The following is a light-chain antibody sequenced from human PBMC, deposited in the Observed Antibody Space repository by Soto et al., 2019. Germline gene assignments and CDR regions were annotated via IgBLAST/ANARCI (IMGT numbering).Light chain of an antibody. J-gene: IGLJ2*01. V-gene: IGLV2-14*01. CDR1: SSDIGAYNY. CDR2: GVT. CDR3: SSYTTSSTLG. Sequence: QSVRTQPASVSGSPGQSITISCTGTSSDIGAYNYVSWYQQHPGKAPKLMIYGVTNRPSGVSNRFSGSKSGNTASLTISGLQAEDEADYYCSSYTTSSTLGFGGGTQLTVL.